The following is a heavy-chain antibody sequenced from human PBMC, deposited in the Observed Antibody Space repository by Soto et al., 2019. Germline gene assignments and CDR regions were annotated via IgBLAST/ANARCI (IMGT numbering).Heavy chain of an antibody. CDR1: GGSFSGYY. J-gene: IGHJ6*02. D-gene: IGHD3-3*01. CDR3: ARVGITIFGVVIIPPAGMDV. Sequence: QVQLQQWGAGLLKPSETLSLTCAVYGGSFSGYYWSWIRQPPGKGLEWMGEINHSGSTNYNPSLKSRVTISVDTSKNQFSLKLSSVTAADTAVYYCARVGITIFGVVIIPPAGMDVWGQGTTVTVSS. CDR2: INHSGST. V-gene: IGHV4-34*01.